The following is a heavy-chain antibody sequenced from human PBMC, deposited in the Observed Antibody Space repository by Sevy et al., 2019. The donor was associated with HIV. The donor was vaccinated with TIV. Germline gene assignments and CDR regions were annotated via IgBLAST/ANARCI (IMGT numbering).Heavy chain of an antibody. Sequence: GESLKISCAASGFPFSDAWMNWVRQVPGKGLEWVGLIKNENEGGTTDYAAPVKGRSIISRDDSKNTRYLQMSSLKTEDKAIYYCTTDWGTGNTWVRAFDLWGQGTMVTVSS. D-gene: IGHD1-7*01. CDR3: TTDWGTGNTWVRAFDL. CDR1: GFPFSDAW. CDR2: IKNENEGGTT. J-gene: IGHJ3*01. V-gene: IGHV3-15*01.